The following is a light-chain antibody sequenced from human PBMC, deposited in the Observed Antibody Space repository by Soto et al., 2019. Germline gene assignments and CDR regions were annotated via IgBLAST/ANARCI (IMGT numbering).Light chain of an antibody. Sequence: QSVLTQPPSASGSPGQSVTISCTGTSSDVAGYNYVSWYQQHPGKAPKLMIYEVSKRPSGVPDRFSGSKSGNTASLTVSGLQAEDEADYYCSSYAGTLYVFGTGTKVTVL. CDR3: SSYAGTLYV. CDR1: SSDVAGYNY. V-gene: IGLV2-8*01. CDR2: EVS. J-gene: IGLJ1*01.